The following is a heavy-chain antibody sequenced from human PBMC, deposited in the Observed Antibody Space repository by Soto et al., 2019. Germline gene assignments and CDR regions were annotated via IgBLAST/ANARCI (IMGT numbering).Heavy chain of an antibody. CDR1: GFTFNNYA. CDR2: ISYDGSNK. D-gene: IGHD5-18*01. V-gene: IGHV3-30-3*01. CDR3: ARDPLWGTAMVLWYFDL. J-gene: IGHJ2*01. Sequence: QVQLVESGGGVVQPGRSLSLSCAASGFTFNNYAMHWVRQAPGKGLEWVALISYDGSNKYYADSVKGRFTISRDNSKNTLYLQMNSLRAEDTAVYYCARDPLWGTAMVLWYFDLWGRGTLVTVSS.